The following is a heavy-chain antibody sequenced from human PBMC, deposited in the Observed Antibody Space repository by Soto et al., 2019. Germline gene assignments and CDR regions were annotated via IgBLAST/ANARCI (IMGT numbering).Heavy chain of an antibody. V-gene: IGHV4-34*01. CDR1: GGSFSGYY. J-gene: IGHJ4*02. D-gene: IGHD6-19*01. CDR3: AREDIAVAGTTFVDY. Sequence: SETLSLTCAVYGGSFSGYYWTWIRQPPGTGLEWIGEINHSGSTNYNPSLKSRVTISVDTSKNQFSLKLTSVTAADTAVYYCAREDIAVAGTTFVDYWGQGTLVTVSS. CDR2: INHSGST.